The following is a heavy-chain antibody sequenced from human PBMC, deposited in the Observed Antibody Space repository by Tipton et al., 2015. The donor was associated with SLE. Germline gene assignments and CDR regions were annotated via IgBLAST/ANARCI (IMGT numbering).Heavy chain of an antibody. Sequence: QVQLVQSGPEVKKPGASVRVSCKASGYTFTTYAISWVRQAPGQGLEWVGWISAYNGNTNYAQKLQGRVTMTTDTSTSTAYMELRSLRSDDTAVYYCALRWPDTWTTVYWGQGTLVPVSP. V-gene: IGHV1-18*01. CDR1: GYTFTTYA. D-gene: IGHD5-12*01. J-gene: IGHJ4*02. CDR2: ISAYNGNT. CDR3: ALRWPDTWTTVY.